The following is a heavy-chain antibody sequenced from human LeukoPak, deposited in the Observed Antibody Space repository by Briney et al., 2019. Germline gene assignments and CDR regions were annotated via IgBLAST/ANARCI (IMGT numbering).Heavy chain of an antibody. D-gene: IGHD3-10*01. CDR3: ARGSITMVRGVIITPNYYYYGMDV. J-gene: IGHJ6*02. V-gene: IGHV4-39*07. CDR1: GGSISSSSYY. CDR2: IYYSGST. Sequence: SETLSLTCTVSGGSISSSSYYWGWIRQPPGKGLEWIGSIYYSGSTYYNPSLKSRVTISVDTSKNQFSLKLSSVTAADTAVYYCARGSITMVRGVIITPNYYYYGMDVWGQGTTVTVSS.